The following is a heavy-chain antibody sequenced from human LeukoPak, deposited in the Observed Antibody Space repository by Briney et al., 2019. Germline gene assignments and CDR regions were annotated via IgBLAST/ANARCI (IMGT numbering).Heavy chain of an antibody. CDR1: GFSFSTYH. J-gene: IGHJ4*02. CDR3: VKDGSGSYYTYYFDY. V-gene: IGHV3-48*01. Sequence: GGSLRLSCAASGFSFSTYHMNWVRQAPGKELEWVSYISSGSSAIYYTDSVKGRFTISRDNSKNTLYLQMSSLRAEDTAVYYCVKDGSGSYYTYYFDYWGQGTLVTVSS. D-gene: IGHD3-10*01. CDR2: ISSGSSAI.